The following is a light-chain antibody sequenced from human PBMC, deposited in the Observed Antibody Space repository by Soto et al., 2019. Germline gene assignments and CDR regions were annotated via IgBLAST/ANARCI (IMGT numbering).Light chain of an antibody. CDR1: QSISSW. Sequence: DIQMTQSPSTLSASVGDRVTITCRASQSISSWLAWYQQKPGKAPKLLIYKASSLESGVPSRFSGSGSGTEFTLTISSLQPDAFATYYCQQYNSYPYTFRQGTKLEIK. CDR3: QQYNSYPYT. CDR2: KAS. J-gene: IGKJ2*01. V-gene: IGKV1-5*03.